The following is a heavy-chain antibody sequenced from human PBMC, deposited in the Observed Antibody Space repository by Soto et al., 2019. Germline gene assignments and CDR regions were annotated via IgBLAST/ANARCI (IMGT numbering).Heavy chain of an antibody. V-gene: IGHV3-11*01. CDR3: ARSCSRSSCYSFYYYYYMDV. CDR1: GFTFSDYY. J-gene: IGHJ6*03. D-gene: IGHD2-2*01. CDR2: ISSSGSTI. Sequence: GGSLRLSCAASGFTFSDYYMSWIRQAPGKGLEWVSYISSSGSTIYYADSAKGRFTISRDNAKNSLYLQMNSLRAEDTAVYYCARSCSRSSCYSFYYYYYMDVWGKGTTVTVS.